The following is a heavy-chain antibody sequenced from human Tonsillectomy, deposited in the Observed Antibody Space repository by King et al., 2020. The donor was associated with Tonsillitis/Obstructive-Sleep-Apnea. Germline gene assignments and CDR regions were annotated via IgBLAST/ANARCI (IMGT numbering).Heavy chain of an antibody. CDR3: ARRHSVTDAPFDY. CDR2: INHSGST. D-gene: IGHD1-20*01. CDR1: GGSFSYHY. J-gene: IGHJ4*02. Sequence: VQLQQWGAGLLKPSETLSLTCVVYGGSFSYHYWSWIRQPPGKGLEWIGEINHSGSTNYSPSLKSRVTMSVDTSKNQFSLKLSSVTAADTAVYYCARRHSVTDAPFDYWGQGTLVTVSS. V-gene: IGHV4-34*01.